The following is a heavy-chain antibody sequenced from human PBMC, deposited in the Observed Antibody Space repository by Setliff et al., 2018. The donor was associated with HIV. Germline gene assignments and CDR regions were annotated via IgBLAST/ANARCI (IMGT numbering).Heavy chain of an antibody. D-gene: IGHD5-12*01. J-gene: IGHJ3*02. CDR1: GYSFTNYA. Sequence: ASVKVSCKASGYSFTNYAINWLRQAPGRGLEWMGWIHTEQGFPMYAQGFTGRFVFSLDPSVSTAYLQINSLNPDDGAVYYCAVDRHAFDIWGQGTVVNVSS. CDR2: IHTEQGFP. V-gene: IGHV7-4-1*02. CDR3: AVDRHAFDI.